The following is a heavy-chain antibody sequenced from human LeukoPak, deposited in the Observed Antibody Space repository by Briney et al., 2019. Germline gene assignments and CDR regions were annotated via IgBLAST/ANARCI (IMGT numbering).Heavy chain of an antibody. J-gene: IGHJ6*02. CDR2: IIAYNGNT. Sequence: ASVKVSCKASGYTFTSNGISWVRQAPGQGLEWMGWIIAYNGNTNYAQKVQGRVTMTTDTSTSTGYMELRSLRSDDTAVYYCARVAATIYWYYGMDVWGQGTTVTVPS. CDR3: ARVAATIYWYYGMDV. V-gene: IGHV1-18*01. CDR1: GYTFTSNG. D-gene: IGHD6-13*01.